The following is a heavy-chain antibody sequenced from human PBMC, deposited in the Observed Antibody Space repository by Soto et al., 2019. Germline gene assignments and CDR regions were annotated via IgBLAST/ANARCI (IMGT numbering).Heavy chain of an antibody. D-gene: IGHD6-6*01. CDR3: ARAARSDVSGRGNWLDP. J-gene: IGHJ5*02. CDR2: INPNSGGT. CDR1: GYTFTGYY. V-gene: IGHV1-2*02. Sequence: ASVNVSCKASGYTFTGYYMHWVRQAPGQGLEWMGWINPNSGGTNYAQKFQGRVTMTRDTSISTAYMELSRLRSDDTAVYYCARAARSDVSGRGNWLDPWGQGTLVTVYS.